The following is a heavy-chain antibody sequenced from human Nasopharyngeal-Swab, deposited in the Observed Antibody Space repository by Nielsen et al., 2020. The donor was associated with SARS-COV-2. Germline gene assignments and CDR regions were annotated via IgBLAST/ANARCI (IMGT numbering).Heavy chain of an antibody. CDR2: ISSSSSYI. J-gene: IGHJ4*02. Sequence: GGSLRLFCAASGFTFSSYSMNWVRQAPGKGLEWVSSISSSSSYIYYADSVKGRFTISRDNAKNSLYLQMNSLRAEDTAVYYCARVSSSGWDRGYFDYWGQGTLVTVSS. CDR1: GFTFSSYS. V-gene: IGHV3-21*01. CDR3: ARVSSSGWDRGYFDY. D-gene: IGHD6-19*01.